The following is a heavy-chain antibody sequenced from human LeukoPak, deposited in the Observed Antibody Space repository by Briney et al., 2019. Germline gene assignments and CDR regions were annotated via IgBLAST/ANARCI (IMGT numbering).Heavy chain of an antibody. CDR1: GFTFSDYY. V-gene: IGHV3-11*01. J-gene: IGHJ6*02. Sequence: PGGSLRLSCAASGFTFSDYYMSWIRQAPGKGLEWVSYISSSGSTIYYADSVKGRFTISRDNAKNSLYLQMNSLRAEDTAVYYCARLLIVGATKDYYGMDVWGQGTTVTVSS. CDR2: ISSSGSTI. D-gene: IGHD1-26*01. CDR3: ARLLIVGATKDYYGMDV.